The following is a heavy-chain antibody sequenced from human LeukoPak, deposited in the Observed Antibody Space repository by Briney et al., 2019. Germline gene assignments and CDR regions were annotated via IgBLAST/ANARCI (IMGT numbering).Heavy chain of an antibody. CDR1: GFNFNSYT. D-gene: IGHD2-8*01. Sequence: GGSLRLSCAASGFNFNSYTMNWVRQAPGKGLQWVANILASGSPTYYADSVKGRFIISRDNSKNTVYLQMNSPGVEDTAIYYCAKDLRPDGVDNFDHWGQGILVTVSS. CDR3: AKDLRPDGVDNFDH. J-gene: IGHJ4*02. CDR2: ILASGSPT. V-gene: IGHV3-23*01.